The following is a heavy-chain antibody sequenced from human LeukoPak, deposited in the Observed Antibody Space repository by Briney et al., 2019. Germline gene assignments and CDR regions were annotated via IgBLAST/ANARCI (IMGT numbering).Heavy chain of an antibody. CDR1: GFTFSSYG. CDR2: ISYDGSNK. CDR3: AKDLWEGYSYGPQDY. Sequence: GGSLRLSCAASGFTFSSYGMHWVRQAPGKGLEWVAVISYDGSNKYYADSVKGRFTISRDNSKNTLYLQMNSLRAEDTAVYYCAKDLWEGYSYGPQDYWGQGTLVTVSS. V-gene: IGHV3-30*18. J-gene: IGHJ4*02. D-gene: IGHD5-18*01.